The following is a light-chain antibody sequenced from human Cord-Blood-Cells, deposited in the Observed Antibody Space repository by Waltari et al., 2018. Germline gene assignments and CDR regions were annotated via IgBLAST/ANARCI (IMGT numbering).Light chain of an antibody. J-gene: IGKJ5*01. V-gene: IGKV3-20*01. Sequence: EIVLTQSPGTLSLSPGERATLSCRASQSVSSSYLAWYQQKPGQAPRRLIYGTSSRATVIPDRFSGSGSGTDFTLTISRLEPEDFAVYYCQQYGSAPRITFGQGTRLEIK. CDR1: QSVSSSY. CDR3: QQYGSAPRIT. CDR2: GTS.